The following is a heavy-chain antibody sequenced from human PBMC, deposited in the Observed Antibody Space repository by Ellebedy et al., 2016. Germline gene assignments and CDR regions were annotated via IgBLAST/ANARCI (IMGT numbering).Heavy chain of an antibody. J-gene: IGHJ6*02. CDR1: GFTFSSFG. CDR3: ARVGSRDDWRDGMDV. Sequence: GGSLRPSCAASGFTFSSFGMHWVRQAPGKGLEWVAVIWSDGSNKYNADSVKGRFTTSRDNSKNTLYLQMNSLGAEDTAVYYCARVGSRDDWRDGMDVWGQGTTVTVSS. D-gene: IGHD5-24*01. V-gene: IGHV3-33*01. CDR2: IWSDGSNK.